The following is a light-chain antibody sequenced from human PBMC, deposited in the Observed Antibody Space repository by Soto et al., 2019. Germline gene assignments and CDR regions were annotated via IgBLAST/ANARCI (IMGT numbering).Light chain of an antibody. CDR3: QQYNSYPVT. V-gene: IGKV1-5*03. J-gene: IGKJ4*01. Sequence: DIQMTQSPSTLSASVGDRVTTTCRASQSISSWLAWYQQKPGKAPKLLICQASALESGVPSRFSGSGSGTEFTLTITSLQPDDFATYYCQQYNSYPVTFGGGTRVEIK. CDR2: QAS. CDR1: QSISSW.